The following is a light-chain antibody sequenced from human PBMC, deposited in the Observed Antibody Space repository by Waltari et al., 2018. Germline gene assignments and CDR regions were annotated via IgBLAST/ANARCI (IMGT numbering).Light chain of an antibody. CDR3: QQRSNWPPLT. CDR2: ETS. Sequence: EIVLTQTPDTLSLSPGQRATLSCRASQNVGIFLAWYQQKPGQAPRLLIYETSKRATGIPARFSGSGSGTHFALTISSLEPEDFAVYDCQQRSNWPPLTFGGGTRVEIK. CDR1: QNVGIF. J-gene: IGKJ4*01. V-gene: IGKV3-11*01.